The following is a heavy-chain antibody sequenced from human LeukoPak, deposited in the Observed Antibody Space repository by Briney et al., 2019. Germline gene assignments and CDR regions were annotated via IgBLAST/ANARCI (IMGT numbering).Heavy chain of an antibody. CDR3: AKDPGYQVVYCFDY. CDR1: GFTFSSYS. D-gene: IGHD2-2*01. V-gene: IGHV3-23*01. Sequence: KPGGSLRLSCAASGFTFSSYSMSWVRQAPGKGLEWVSGISGSGGSTDYADSVKGPFTISRDHSKNTLYLQMNSLRVEDTAVYYCAKDPGYQVVYCFDYWGQGTLVTVSS. J-gene: IGHJ4*02. CDR2: ISGSGGST.